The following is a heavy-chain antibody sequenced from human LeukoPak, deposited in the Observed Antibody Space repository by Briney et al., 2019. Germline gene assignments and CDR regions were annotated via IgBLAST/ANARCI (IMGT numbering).Heavy chain of an antibody. V-gene: IGHV3-21*01. CDR2: ITIIGGYI. Sequence: GGSLRLSCAASGFTFSSYTINWVRQAPGKGLEWVSSITIIGGYIYYADSVKGRFTISRDNAKNSLYLQMNSLRAEDTAVYYCARDAIIGGILVWGQGTLVTVSS. D-gene: IGHD3-16*02. CDR1: GFTFSSYT. CDR3: ARDAIIGGILV. J-gene: IGHJ4*02.